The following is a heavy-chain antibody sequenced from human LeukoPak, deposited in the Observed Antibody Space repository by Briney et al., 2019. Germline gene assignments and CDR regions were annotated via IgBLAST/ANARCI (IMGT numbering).Heavy chain of an antibody. V-gene: IGHV1-18*01. J-gene: IGHJ4*02. CDR1: GYTFTSYG. Sequence: ASVKVSCKASGYTFTSYGISWVRQAPGQGLEWMGWISAYNGNTNYAQKHQGRVTMTTDASTSTAYMELRSVRCDGTAVYYCARTTSGYYSYFDYWGQGTLVTVSS. D-gene: IGHD3-22*01. CDR3: ARTTSGYYSYFDY. CDR2: ISAYNGNT.